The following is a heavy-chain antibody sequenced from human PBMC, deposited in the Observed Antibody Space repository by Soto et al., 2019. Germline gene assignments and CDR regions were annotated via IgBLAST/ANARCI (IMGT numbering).Heavy chain of an antibody. CDR3: AAEIAATAHRYYYYGMDV. V-gene: IGHV1-58*01. J-gene: IGHJ6*02. CDR2: IVVGSGNT. CDR1: GFTFTSSA. D-gene: IGHD6-13*01. Sequence: ASVKVSCKASGFTFTSSAVQWVRQARGQRLEWIGWIVVGSGNTNYAQKFQERVTITRDMSTSTAYMELSSLRSEDTAVYYCAAEIAATAHRYYYYGMDVWGQRTTVTVSS.